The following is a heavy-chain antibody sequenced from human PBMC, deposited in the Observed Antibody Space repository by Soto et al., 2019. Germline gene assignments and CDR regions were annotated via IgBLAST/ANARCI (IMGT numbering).Heavy chain of an antibody. CDR3: ARLGPPSGYYSVGANLFDP. J-gene: IGHJ5*02. CDR1: GYSFTSYW. V-gene: IGHV5-10-1*01. D-gene: IGHD3-22*01. CDR2: TDPSDSYR. Sequence: GESLKISCKGSGYSFTSYWISWVRQMPGKGLEWMGRTDPSDSYRNYSPSFQGHVTISADKSISTAYLQWSSLKASDTAMYYCARLGPPSGYYSVGANLFDPWGQGTLVTVPS.